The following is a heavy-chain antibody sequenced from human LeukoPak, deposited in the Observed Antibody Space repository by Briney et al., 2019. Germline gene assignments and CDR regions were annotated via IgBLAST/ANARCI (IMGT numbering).Heavy chain of an antibody. CDR1: GYTFTGYY. CDR3: AREYSSGWLDY. J-gene: IGHJ4*02. Sequence: GASVKVSCKASGYTFTGYYMHWVRQAPGQGLEWMGWINPNSGGTNYAQKFQGRVTMTRDTSISYMELSRLRSDDTAVYYCAREYSSGWLDYWGQGTLVTVSS. CDR2: INPNSGGT. V-gene: IGHV1-2*02. D-gene: IGHD6-19*01.